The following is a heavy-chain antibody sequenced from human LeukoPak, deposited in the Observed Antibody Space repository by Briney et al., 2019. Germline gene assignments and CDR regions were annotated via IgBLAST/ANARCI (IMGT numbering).Heavy chain of an antibody. CDR2: ISVYNGNT. Sequence: GASVKVSCKASGYTFSSYGISWVRQAPGQGLEWMGWISVYNGNTNYAQKLQGRVTMTTDTSTSTAYMELSRLRSDDTAVYYCARDPRYRYSKALDYWGQGTLVTVSS. CDR1: GYTFSSYG. D-gene: IGHD1-26*01. CDR3: ARDPRYRYSKALDY. J-gene: IGHJ4*02. V-gene: IGHV1-18*01.